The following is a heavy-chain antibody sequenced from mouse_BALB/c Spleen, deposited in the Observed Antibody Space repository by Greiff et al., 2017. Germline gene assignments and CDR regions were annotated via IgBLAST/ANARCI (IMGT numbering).Heavy chain of an antibody. D-gene: IGHD2-4*01. CDR3: ARSGDYDPFDY. V-gene: IGHV1-9*01. CDR2: ILPGSGST. CDR1: GYTFSSYW. J-gene: IGHJ2*01. Sequence: QVQLQQSGAELMKPGASVKISCKATGYTFSSYWIEWVKQRPGHGLEWIGEILPGSGSTNYNEKFKGKATFTADTSSNTAYMQLSSLTSEDSAVYYCARSGDYDPFDYWGQGTTLTVSA.